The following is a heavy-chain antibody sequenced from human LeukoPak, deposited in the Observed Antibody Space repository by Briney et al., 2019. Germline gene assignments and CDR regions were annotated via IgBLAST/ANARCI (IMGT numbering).Heavy chain of an antibody. D-gene: IGHD3-10*01. J-gene: IGHJ5*02. CDR2: IYYSGST. Sequence: SETLSLTCAVYGGSFSGYYWSWIRQPPGKGLEWIGYIYYSGSTNYNPSLKSRVTISVDTSKNQFSLKLSSVTAADTAVYYCARVRGGSGQYNWFDPWGQGTLVTVSS. CDR3: ARVRGGSGQYNWFDP. V-gene: IGHV4-59*01. CDR1: GGSFSGYY.